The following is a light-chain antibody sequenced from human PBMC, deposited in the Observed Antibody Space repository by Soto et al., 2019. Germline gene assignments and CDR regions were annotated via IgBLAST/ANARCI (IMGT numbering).Light chain of an antibody. Sequence: QPVLTQSPSASASLGASVKLTCTLSSGYSTYGIAWHQQQPEKGPRFLMKLNSDGSHNKGDGIPDRFSGSSSGAERYLTISSLQLEDEADYYCQTWGTGIWVFGVGTKVTVL. CDR3: QTWGTGIWV. CDR2: LNSDGSH. CDR1: SGYSTYG. V-gene: IGLV4-69*01. J-gene: IGLJ3*02.